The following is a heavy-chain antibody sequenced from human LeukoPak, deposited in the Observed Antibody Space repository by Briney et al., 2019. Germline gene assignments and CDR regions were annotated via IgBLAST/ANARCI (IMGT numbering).Heavy chain of an antibody. CDR1: GFTFTSSP. CDR2: IVVGSGNT. CDR3: AREMATIDDY. J-gene: IGHJ4*02. D-gene: IGHD5-24*01. Sequence: SVKVSCKASGFTFTSSPMHWVRQAGGQRLEWIGWIVVGSGNTNYAQKFQERVTTTRDVSTNTAYMELSSLRSEDTAVYYCAREMATIDDYWGQGTLVTVSS. V-gene: IGHV1-58*02.